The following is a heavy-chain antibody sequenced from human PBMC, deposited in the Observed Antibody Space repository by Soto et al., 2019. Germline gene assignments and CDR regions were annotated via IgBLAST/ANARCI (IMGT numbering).Heavy chain of an antibody. D-gene: IGHD2-15*01. CDR2: TYYRSKWYN. J-gene: IGHJ6*02. Sequence: PSQTLSLTCAISGDSASSNSAAWNWIRQSPSRGLEWLGRTYYRSKWYNDYAVSAKSRITINPDTSKNQFSLQLNSVTPEDTAVYYCARDPPKHCSGGSCYSGGMDVWGQGTTVTVSS. CDR3: ARDPPKHCSGGSCYSGGMDV. V-gene: IGHV6-1*01. CDR1: GDSASSNSAA.